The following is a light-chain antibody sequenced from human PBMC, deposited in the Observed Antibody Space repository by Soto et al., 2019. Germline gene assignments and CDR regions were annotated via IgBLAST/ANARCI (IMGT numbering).Light chain of an antibody. V-gene: IGKV3-20*01. J-gene: IGKJ4*01. CDR3: QQFSSYPLT. CDR2: DAS. Sequence: ETVMTQSPATLSVSPGERATLSCRASQSVSSNLAWYQQKPGQPPRLLIYDASSRATGIPDRFSGGGSGTDFTLTISRLEPEDFAVYYCQQFSSYPLTFGGGTKVEIK. CDR1: QSVSSN.